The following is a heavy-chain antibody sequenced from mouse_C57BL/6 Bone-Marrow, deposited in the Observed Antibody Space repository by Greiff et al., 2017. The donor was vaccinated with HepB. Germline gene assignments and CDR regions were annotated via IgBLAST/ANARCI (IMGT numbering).Heavy chain of an antibody. CDR1: GFNIKDTY. D-gene: IGHD4-1*01. J-gene: IGHJ2*01. CDR3: ARGLGKDY. V-gene: IGHV14-3*02. Sequence: EVKLVESGAELVKPGASVKLSCTASGFNIKDTYMNWVKQRPEQGLEWIGRIDPANGNTKYDPKFQGKATITADTSANTAYLQLSSLTSEDTAVYYCARGLGKDYGGQGTTLTVSS. CDR2: IDPANGNT.